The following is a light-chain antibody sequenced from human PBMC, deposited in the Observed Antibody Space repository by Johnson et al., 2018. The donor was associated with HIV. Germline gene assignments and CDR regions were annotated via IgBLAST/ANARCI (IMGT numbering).Light chain of an antibody. J-gene: IGLJ1*01. CDR2: ENN. V-gene: IGLV1-51*02. CDR1: SSNIGNNY. Sequence: QSALTQPPSVSAAPGQKVTISCSGSSSNIGNNYVSWYQQLPGTAPTLLIYENNKRPSGIPDRFSGSKSGTSATLGITGLQTGDEADYYCGTWDSSLSALYVFGTGTKVTVL. CDR3: GTWDSSLSALYV.